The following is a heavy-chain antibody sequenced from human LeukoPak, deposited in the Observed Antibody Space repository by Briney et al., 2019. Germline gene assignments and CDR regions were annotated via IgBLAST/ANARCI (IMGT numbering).Heavy chain of an antibody. CDR1: GGSISSSSYY. D-gene: IGHD6-13*01. V-gene: IGHV4-39*01. CDR3: ARPGIAAAGPIDYYGMDV. CDR2: IYYSGST. J-gene: IGHJ6*02. Sequence: PGTLSLTCTVSGGSISSSSYYWGWIRQPPGKGLEWIGSIYYSGSTYYNPSLKSRVTISVDTSKNQFSLKLSSVTAADTAVYYCARPGIAAAGPIDYYGMDVWGQGTTVTVSS.